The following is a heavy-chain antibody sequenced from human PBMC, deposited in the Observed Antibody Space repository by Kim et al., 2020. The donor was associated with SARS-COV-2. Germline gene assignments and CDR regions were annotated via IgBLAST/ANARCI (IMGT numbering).Heavy chain of an antibody. J-gene: IGHJ4*02. Sequence: SETLSLTCTVSGGSISSGGYYWSWIRQHPGKGLEWIGYIYYSGSTYYNPSLKSRVTISVDTSKNQFSLKLSSVTAADTAVYYCARETSIMITFGGVIVWGQGTLVTVSS. CDR1: GGSISSGGYY. V-gene: IGHV4-31*03. CDR3: ARETSIMITFGGVIV. CDR2: IYYSGST. D-gene: IGHD3-16*02.